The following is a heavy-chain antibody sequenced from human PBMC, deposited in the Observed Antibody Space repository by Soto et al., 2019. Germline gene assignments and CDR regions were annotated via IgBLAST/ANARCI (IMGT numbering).Heavy chain of an antibody. V-gene: IGHV3-21*01. J-gene: IGHJ3*02. Sequence: GGSLRLSCAASGFTFSSYSMNWVRQAPGKGLEWVSSISSSSSYIYYADSVKGRFTISRDNAKNSLYLQMNSLRAEDKAVYYCARDGTYYYDSSGHDAFDIWGQGTMVTVSS. D-gene: IGHD3-22*01. CDR1: GFTFSSYS. CDR2: ISSSSSYI. CDR3: ARDGTYYYDSSGHDAFDI.